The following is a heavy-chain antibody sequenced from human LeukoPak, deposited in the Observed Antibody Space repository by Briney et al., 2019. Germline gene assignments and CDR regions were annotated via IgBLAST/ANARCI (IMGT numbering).Heavy chain of an antibody. D-gene: IGHD3-9*01. CDR2: INHSGST. J-gene: IGHJ1*01. V-gene: IGHV4-34*01. Sequence: PSETLSLTCAVYGGSFSGYYWSWIRQPPGKGLEWIGEINHSGSTNYNPSLKSRVTISVDTSKNQFSLKLSSVTAADTAVYYCASVLRYTKYFQHGGQGTLVTVSS. CDR3: ASVLRYTKYFQH. CDR1: GGSFSGYY.